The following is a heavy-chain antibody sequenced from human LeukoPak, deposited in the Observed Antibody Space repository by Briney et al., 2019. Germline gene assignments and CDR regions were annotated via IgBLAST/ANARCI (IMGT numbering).Heavy chain of an antibody. D-gene: IGHD6-13*01. CDR2: IYNSGST. CDR3: AGEGAGTFIAAAGRHKKNDY. V-gene: IGHV4-4*08. J-gene: IGHJ4*02. CDR1: GGSISSYY. Sequence: PSETLSLTCTVSGGSISSYYWSWIRQPPGKGLEWIGYIYNSGSTNYNPSLKSRVTISVDTSKNQFSLKLSSVTAADTAVYYCAGEGAGTFIAAAGRHKKNDYWGQGTLVTVSS.